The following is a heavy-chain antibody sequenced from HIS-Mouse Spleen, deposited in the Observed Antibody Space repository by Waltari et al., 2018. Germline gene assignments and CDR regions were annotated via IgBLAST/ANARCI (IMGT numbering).Heavy chain of an antibody. V-gene: IGHV1-18*01. D-gene: IGHD6-6*01. Sequence: QVQLVQSGAEVKKPGASVKVSCKASGYTFTSYGISWVRPAPGQGLEWMGWISAYKGNTNYAPKRQGRVTITTDTSTRTAYMELRSLRSDDTAVYYCARDRKVRPENYFDYWGQGTLVTVSS. CDR1: GYTFTSYG. CDR3: ARDRKVRPENYFDY. CDR2: ISAYKGNT. J-gene: IGHJ4*02.